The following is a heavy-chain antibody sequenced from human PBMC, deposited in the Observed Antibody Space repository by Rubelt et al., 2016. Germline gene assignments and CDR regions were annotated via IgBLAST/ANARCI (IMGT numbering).Heavy chain of an antibody. Sequence: KASGYTFTGYYMYWVRQAPGQGLEWMGRINPNSGGTNYAQKFQGRVTMTRDTSISTAYMELSRLRSDDTAVYYCARARIAARLGYNWFDPWGQGTLVTVSS. J-gene: IGHJ5*02. D-gene: IGHD6-6*01. CDR3: ARARIAARLGYNWFDP. CDR2: INPNSGGT. CDR1: GYTFTGYY. V-gene: IGHV1-2*06.